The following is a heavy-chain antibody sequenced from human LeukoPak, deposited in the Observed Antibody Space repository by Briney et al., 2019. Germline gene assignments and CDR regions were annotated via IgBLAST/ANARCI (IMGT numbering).Heavy chain of an antibody. CDR2: IYYGGNT. V-gene: IGHV4-59*12. D-gene: IGHD3-16*01. J-gene: IGHJ3*02. CDR1: GASISSYY. Sequence: SETLSLTCAVSGASISSYYWNWIRQPPGKGLEWIAYIYYGGNTNYNPSPKTRVTMSVDTTTTQFSLMVTSVTAADAAVYYCARFRNFVSDIWGQGTMVTVSS. CDR3: ARFRNFVSDI.